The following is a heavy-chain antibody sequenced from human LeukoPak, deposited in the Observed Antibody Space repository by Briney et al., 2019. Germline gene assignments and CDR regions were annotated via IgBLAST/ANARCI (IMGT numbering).Heavy chain of an antibody. CDR2: ISGSGGNT. D-gene: IGHD4-23*01. CDR3: AKPDTVITMYFDY. CDR1: GFTFSSYA. J-gene: IGHJ4*02. Sequence: GGSLRLSCAASGFTFSSYAMTWVRQAPGKGLGWVSSISGSGGNTYYADSVEGRFTISRDNSKNTLFLQMNSLRAEDTAVYYCAKPDTVITMYFDYWGQGTLVTVSS. V-gene: IGHV3-23*01.